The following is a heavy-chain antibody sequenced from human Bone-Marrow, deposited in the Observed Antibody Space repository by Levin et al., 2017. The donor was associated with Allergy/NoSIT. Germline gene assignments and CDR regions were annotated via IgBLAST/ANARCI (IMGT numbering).Heavy chain of an antibody. CDR2: IYDSGNT. D-gene: IGHD3-22*01. J-gene: IGHJ3*01. CDR1: GGSISSGDYY. CDR3: AREGDYYDSSGYW. V-gene: IGHV4-30-4*08. Sequence: SETLSLTCTVSGGSISSGDYYWSWIRQTPGKGLEWIGHIYDSGNTKYNPSLKSRVTISVDTSKSQFSLKLTSVTAADTAMYYCAREGDYYDSSGYWWGQGTMVIVST.